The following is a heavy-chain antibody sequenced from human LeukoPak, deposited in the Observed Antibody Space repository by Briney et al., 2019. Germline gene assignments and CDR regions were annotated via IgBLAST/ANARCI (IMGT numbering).Heavy chain of an antibody. Sequence: SETLSLTCAVYGGSFSGYYWSWIRQPPGRGLEWIGEINHSGSTNYNPSLKSRVTISVDTSKNQFSLKLSSVTAADTAVYYCARDHPSRPARARSSPYMRQQLAQTTYGMDVWGQGTTVTVSS. CDR3: ARDHPSRPARARSSPYMRQQLAQTTYGMDV. D-gene: IGHD6-13*01. J-gene: IGHJ6*02. CDR1: GGSFSGYY. CDR2: INHSGST. V-gene: IGHV4-34*01.